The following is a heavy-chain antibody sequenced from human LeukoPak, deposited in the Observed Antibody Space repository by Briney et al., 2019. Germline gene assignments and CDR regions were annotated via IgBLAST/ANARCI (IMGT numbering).Heavy chain of an antibody. CDR1: GGSISSGSYY. CDR2: IYTSGST. V-gene: IGHV4-61*02. CDR3: ARHHNYYDSSGYGFDI. Sequence: KSSETLSLTCTVSGGSISSGSYYWSWIPPPAGKGLEWIGRIYTSGSTNYNPSLKSRVTISVDTSKNQFSLKRSSVTAADTAVYYCARHHNYYDSSGYGFDIWGQGTMVTVSS. J-gene: IGHJ3*02. D-gene: IGHD3-22*01.